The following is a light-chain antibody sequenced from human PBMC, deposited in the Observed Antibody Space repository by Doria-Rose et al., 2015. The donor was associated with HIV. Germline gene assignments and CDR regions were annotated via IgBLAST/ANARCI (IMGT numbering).Light chain of an antibody. CDR2: DNN. CDR1: ATNF. Sequence: ATNFVSWYQHVPGTAPKLLIFDNNKRPSGIPDRFSGSKSGPSATLGITGLQTGDEADYYRGTWGTSLSGHYVFGTGTKVTVL. V-gene: IGLV1-51*01. J-gene: IGLJ1*01. CDR3: GTWGTSLSGHYV.